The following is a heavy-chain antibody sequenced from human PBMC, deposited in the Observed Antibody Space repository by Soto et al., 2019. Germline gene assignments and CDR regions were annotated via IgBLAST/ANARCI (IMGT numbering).Heavy chain of an antibody. CDR3: ARDTPPRGYCSGGSCYSGYYYYGMDV. V-gene: IGHV4-30-4*01. J-gene: IGHJ6*02. Sequence: SETLSLTCTVSGGSISSGDYYWSWIRQPPGKGLEWIGYIYYSGSTYYNPSLKSRVTISVDTSKNQFSLKLSSVTAADTAVYYCARDTPPRGYCSGGSCYSGYYYYGMDVWGQGTTVTVS. CDR1: GGSISSGDYY. D-gene: IGHD2-15*01. CDR2: IYYSGST.